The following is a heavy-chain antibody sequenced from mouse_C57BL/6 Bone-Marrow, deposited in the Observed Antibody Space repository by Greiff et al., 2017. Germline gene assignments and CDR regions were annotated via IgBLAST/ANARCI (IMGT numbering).Heavy chain of an antibody. CDR2: IYPRSGNT. V-gene: IGHV1-81*01. J-gene: IGHJ2*01. CDR1: GYTFTSYG. Sequence: VKLQESGAELVRPGASVKLSCKASGYTFTSYGISWVKQSTGQGLEWIGEIYPRSGNTYYNEKFKGKATLTADKSSSTAYMQLRSLTSEDSAGYICAGGCFDYWGQGTTLTVSS. CDR3: AGGCFDY.